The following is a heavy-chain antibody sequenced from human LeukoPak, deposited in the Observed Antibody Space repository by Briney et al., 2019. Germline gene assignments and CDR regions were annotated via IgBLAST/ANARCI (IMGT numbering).Heavy chain of an antibody. Sequence: GRSLILSCAASGFTFSSYGMHGVRQAPGKGLEWVAVIWYDGSNKYYADSVKGRFTISRDNSKNTLYLQMNSLRAEDTAVYYCARDSIGYFRDWGQGTLVTVSS. V-gene: IGHV3-33*01. CDR1: GFTFSSYG. CDR3: ARDSIGYFRD. D-gene: IGHD3-22*01. J-gene: IGHJ4*02. CDR2: IWYDGSNK.